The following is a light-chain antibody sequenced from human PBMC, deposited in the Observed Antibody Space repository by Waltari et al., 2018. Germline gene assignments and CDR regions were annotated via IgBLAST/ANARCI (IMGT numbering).Light chain of an antibody. V-gene: IGKV3-20*01. Sequence: EIVLTQSPGTLSLSPGERATLSCRASQSVSSSYLAWYQQKPGQAPRLLIYGASSSATGIPDRVSGSGSGTDFTLTISRLEPEDFAVYYCQQYGSSPFGQGTRLEIK. CDR2: GAS. CDR3: QQYGSSP. J-gene: IGKJ5*01. CDR1: QSVSSSY.